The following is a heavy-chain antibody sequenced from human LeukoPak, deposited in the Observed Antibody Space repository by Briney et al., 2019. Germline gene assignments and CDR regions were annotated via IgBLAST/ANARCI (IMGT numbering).Heavy chain of an antibody. CDR2: IYYTGST. CDR3: ARLVIPDYFDY. D-gene: IGHD2-21*01. J-gene: IGHJ4*02. V-gene: IGHV4-39*01. Sequence: WIGSIYYTGSTYFNPSLKSRVPIAVDTSKNQFSLRLTSVTAADTAVYYCARLVIPDYFDYWGQGTLVTVSS.